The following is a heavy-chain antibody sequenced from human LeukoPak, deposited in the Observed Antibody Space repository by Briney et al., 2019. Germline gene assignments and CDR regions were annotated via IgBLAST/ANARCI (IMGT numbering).Heavy chain of an antibody. CDR2: ISSSRSYT. V-gene: IGHV3-11*06. J-gene: IGHJ6*02. CDR3: ARDCSSTSCYVFWEPGYGMDV. CDR1: GFTFSDYY. Sequence: PGGSLRLSCAASGFTFSDYYMSWIRQAPGKGLGWVSHISSSRSYTNYADSVKGRFTISRDNAKNSLYLQMDRLRAEDTAVYYCARDCSSTSCYVFWEPGYGMDVWGQGTTVTVSS. D-gene: IGHD2-2*01.